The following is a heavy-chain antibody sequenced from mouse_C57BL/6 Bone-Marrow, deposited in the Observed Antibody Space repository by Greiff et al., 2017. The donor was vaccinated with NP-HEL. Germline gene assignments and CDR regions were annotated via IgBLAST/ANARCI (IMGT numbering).Heavy chain of an antibody. V-gene: IGHV5-16*01. Sequence: EVKLVESEGGLVQPGSSMKLSCTASGFTFSDYYMAWVRQVPEKGLEWVANINYDGSSTYYLDSLKSRFIISRDNAKNILYLQMSSLKSEDTATYYCARALLGLDYWGQGTTLTVSS. CDR2: INYDGSST. CDR3: ARALLGLDY. J-gene: IGHJ2*01. CDR1: GFTFSDYY. D-gene: IGHD2-10*01.